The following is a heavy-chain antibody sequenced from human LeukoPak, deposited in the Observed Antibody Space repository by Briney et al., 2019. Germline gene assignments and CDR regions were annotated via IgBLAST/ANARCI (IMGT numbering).Heavy chain of an antibody. V-gene: IGHV3-11*04. CDR1: GFPFSDYY. CDR3: ARDRYGARPFDI. J-gene: IGHJ3*02. Sequence: PGGSLSLSWAASGFPFSDYYMSWIRPAPGKGLEGVSYINSSDSTIYYADSVKGRFTRCRDNAKNSLDLQMNGLRAEDTAVYYCARDRYGARPFDIWGQGTRVTVFS. CDR2: INSSDSTI. D-gene: IGHD4-17*01.